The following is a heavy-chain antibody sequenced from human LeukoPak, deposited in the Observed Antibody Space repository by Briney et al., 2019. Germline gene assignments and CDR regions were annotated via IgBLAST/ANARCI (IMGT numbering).Heavy chain of an antibody. Sequence: PGGSLRLSCAASGFTFSNYGIHWVRQAPGKGLEWVANINQDGSETYYVASVKGRLTISRDNAKNSLYLQMNSLRAEDTALYYCARLGPGREFSYLDFWGQGPLVTVSS. CDR2: INQDGSET. J-gene: IGHJ4*02. CDR1: GFTFSNYG. D-gene: IGHD3-10*01. CDR3: ARLGPGREFSYLDF. V-gene: IGHV3-7*01.